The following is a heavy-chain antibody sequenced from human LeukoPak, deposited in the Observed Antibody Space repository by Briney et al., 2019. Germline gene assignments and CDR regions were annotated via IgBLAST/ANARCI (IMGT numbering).Heavy chain of an antibody. CDR3: ARVRCSSTSCYRRTFDY. CDR1: GYTFTGYY. CDR2: INPSSGGT. J-gene: IGHJ4*02. V-gene: IGHV1-2*02. Sequence: ASVKVSCKASGYTFTGYYMHWVRQAPGQGLEWMGWINPSSGGTNYAQKFQGRVTMTRDTSISTAYMELSRLRSDDTAVYYCARVRCSSTSCYRRTFDYWGQGTLVTVSS. D-gene: IGHD2-2*02.